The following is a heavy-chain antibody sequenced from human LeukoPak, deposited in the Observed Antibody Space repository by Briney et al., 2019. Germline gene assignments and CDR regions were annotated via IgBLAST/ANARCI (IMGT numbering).Heavy chain of an antibody. CDR1: GFTFSSFT. CDR3: ARDQGGVGY. V-gene: IGHV3-21*01. Sequence: PGGSLRLSCAASGFTFSSFTMNWVRQAPGKGLEWVSSISSSSSYIYYADSLKGRFTISRDNAKNSLYLQMNSLRAEDTAVYYCARDQGGVGYWGQGTLVTVSS. J-gene: IGHJ4*02. D-gene: IGHD3-16*01. CDR2: ISSSSSYI.